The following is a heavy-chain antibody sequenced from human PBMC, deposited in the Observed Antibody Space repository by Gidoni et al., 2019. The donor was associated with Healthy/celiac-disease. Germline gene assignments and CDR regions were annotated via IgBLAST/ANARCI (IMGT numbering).Heavy chain of an antibody. J-gene: IGHJ6*02. CDR3: ARDRRVGDTADDYYYCYGMDV. D-gene: IGHD5-18*01. V-gene: IGHV4-59*01. Sequence: WIRQPPGKGLEWIGYIYYSGSTNYNPSRKRRVTISVDTSKNQVSLKLSSVTAADRAVYYCARDRRVGDTADDYYYCYGMDVWGQGTTVTVSS. CDR2: IYYSGST.